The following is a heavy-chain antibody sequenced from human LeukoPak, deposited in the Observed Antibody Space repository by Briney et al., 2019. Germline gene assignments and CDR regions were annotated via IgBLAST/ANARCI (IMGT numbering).Heavy chain of an antibody. CDR3: ARDLDCSSTSCIPYGMDV. D-gene: IGHD2-2*01. J-gene: IGHJ6*04. CDR2: IRSSSSYT. CDR1: GFTFSSYW. Sequence: GGSLRLSCAASGFTFSSYWMRWARQAPGKGREGVSYIRSSSSYTNYADSVKGRFIISRDNPKNSLYLQMNSLRADDTAVYYCARDLDCSSTSCIPYGMDVWGKGTTVTVSS. V-gene: IGHV3-21*05.